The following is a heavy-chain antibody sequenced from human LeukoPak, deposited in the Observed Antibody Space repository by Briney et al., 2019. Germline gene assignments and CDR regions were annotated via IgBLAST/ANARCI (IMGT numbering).Heavy chain of an antibody. CDR1: GFTFSSYG. CDR3: AKPGGDIQYFDY. D-gene: IGHD2-21*02. V-gene: IGHV3-30*18. Sequence: PGGSLRLSYAASGFTFSSYGMHWVRQAPGKGLEWVAVISYDGSNKYYADSVKGRFTISRDNSKNTLYLQMNSLRAEDTAVYYCAKPGGDIQYFDYWGQGALVTVSS. J-gene: IGHJ4*02. CDR2: ISYDGSNK.